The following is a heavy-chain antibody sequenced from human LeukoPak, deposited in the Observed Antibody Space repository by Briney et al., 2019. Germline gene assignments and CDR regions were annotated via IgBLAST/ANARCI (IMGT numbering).Heavy chain of an antibody. CDR3: ARSLYYYGSDSFDI. J-gene: IGHJ3*02. D-gene: IGHD3-10*01. Sequence: SETLSLTCTVSGGSISSYYWNWIRQPPGKGLEWIGYIYYSGSTNYNPSLKSRVTISVDTTKNQFSLKLSSVTAADTAVYYCARSLYYYGSDSFDIWGQGTMVSVSS. CDR1: GGSISSYY. CDR2: IYYSGST. V-gene: IGHV4-59*01.